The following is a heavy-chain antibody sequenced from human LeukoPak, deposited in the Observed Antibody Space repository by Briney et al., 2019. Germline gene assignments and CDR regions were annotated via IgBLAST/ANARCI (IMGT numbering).Heavy chain of an antibody. Sequence: GGSLRLSCAASGFTFSSYGMHWVRQAPGKGLGWVAFIRYDGSNKYYADSVKGRFTISRDNSKNTLYLQMNSLRAEDTAVYYCARERGYSYGSDYWGQGTLVTVSS. J-gene: IGHJ4*02. V-gene: IGHV3-30*02. CDR1: GFTFSSYG. D-gene: IGHD5-18*01. CDR3: ARERGYSYGSDY. CDR2: IRYDGSNK.